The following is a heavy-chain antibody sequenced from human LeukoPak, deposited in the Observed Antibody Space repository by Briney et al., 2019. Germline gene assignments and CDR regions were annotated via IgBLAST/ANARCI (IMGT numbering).Heavy chain of an antibody. V-gene: IGHV4-4*02. CDR2: IYCTGTT. CDR1: GGSISSSNW. CDR3: ARGMRTFDY. Sequence: SGTLSLTCAVSGGSISSSNWWSWVRQPPGKGLEWIGSIYCTGTTYHNPSFKSRVTISVDTSKNQFSLKLSSVTAADTAVYYCARGMRTFDYWGQGTLVTVSS. J-gene: IGHJ4*02.